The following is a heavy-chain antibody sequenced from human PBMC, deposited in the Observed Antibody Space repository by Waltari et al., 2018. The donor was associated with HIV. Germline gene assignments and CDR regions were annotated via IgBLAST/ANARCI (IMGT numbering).Heavy chain of an antibody. V-gene: IGHV3-21*01. CDR2: IRGTSSFI. J-gene: IGHJ4*02. CDR1: GFTFNTFS. Sequence: EVQLVESGGGLVKPGGSLRLSCVASGFTFNTFSMQGVRQAPGKGWEGVSAIRGTSSFIYYADSLKGRFTVSRDNAKNSLDLQINNLRADDTAVYYCASEDFWGGPHQWGQGTLVTVSS. CDR3: ASEDFWGGPHQ. D-gene: IGHD3-3*01.